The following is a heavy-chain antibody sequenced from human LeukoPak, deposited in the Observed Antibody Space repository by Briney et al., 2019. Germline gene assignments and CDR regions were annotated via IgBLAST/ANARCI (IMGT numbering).Heavy chain of an antibody. V-gene: IGHV3-23*01. CDR1: GFTFSSYA. J-gene: IGHJ5*02. CDR3: AKSSGSGWYSWFDP. D-gene: IGHD6-19*01. CDR2: FSGSGGST. Sequence: HPGGSLRLSCAASGFTFSSYAMSWVRQAPGKGLEWVSAFSGSGGSTYYADSVKGRFTISRDNSKNTLYLQMNSLRAEDTAVYYCAKSSGSGWYSWFDPWGQGTLVTVSS.